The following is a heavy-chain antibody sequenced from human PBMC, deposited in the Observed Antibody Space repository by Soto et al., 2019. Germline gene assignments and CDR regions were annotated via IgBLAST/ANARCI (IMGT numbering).Heavy chain of an antibody. V-gene: IGHV4-59*01. D-gene: IGHD3-10*01. CDR2: IYYSGNT. Sequence: QVQLQESGPGLVKPSETLSLTCTVSGGSISSYWWSWIRQSPGKGLEWIGYIYYSGNTNYNPSLQSRLTMSVDTSQNQFSLKLSSVTAADTAVYYCARDQATMVRGIGNFDYWGQGTLVTVSS. CDR1: GGSISSYW. CDR3: ARDQATMVRGIGNFDY. J-gene: IGHJ4*02.